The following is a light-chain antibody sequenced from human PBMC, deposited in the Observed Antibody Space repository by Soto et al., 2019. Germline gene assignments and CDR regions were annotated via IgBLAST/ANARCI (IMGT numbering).Light chain of an antibody. J-gene: IGLJ7*01. CDR1: GSNIGSNF. CDR2: KNS. V-gene: IGLV1-47*01. Sequence: QSVLTQPPSASGTPGQRVTISCSGSGSNIGSNFVYWYQQLPGTAPKLLIYKNSQRPSGVPDRFFGSKSGTSASLAIAGLRSEDEADYYCATWDDSLSAPVVFGGGTKLTVL. CDR3: ATWDDSLSAPVV.